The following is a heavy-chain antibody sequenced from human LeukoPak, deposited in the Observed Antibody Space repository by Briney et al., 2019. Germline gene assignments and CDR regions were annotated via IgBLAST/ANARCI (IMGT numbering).Heavy chain of an antibody. CDR1: GFTFSSYD. Sequence: GGSLRLSCAASGFTFSSYDMSWVRQAPGKGLEWVSAISGSGTSTYYADSVKGRFTISRDNSKNTLYLQMNSLRAEDTAVYYCAKAPYGAGSYYFDYWGQGTLVTVSS. V-gene: IGHV3-23*01. CDR2: ISGSGTST. J-gene: IGHJ4*02. D-gene: IGHD4-17*01. CDR3: AKAPYGAGSYYFDY.